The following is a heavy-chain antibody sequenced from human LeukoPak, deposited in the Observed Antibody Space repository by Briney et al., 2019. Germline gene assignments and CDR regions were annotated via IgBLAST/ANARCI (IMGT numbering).Heavy chain of an antibody. CDR3: VGSDTIGYTPREWDYWFFDL. V-gene: IGHV3-21*01. D-gene: IGHD3-16*02. Sequence: GGSLRLSCAASGFTFSRYSMNWVRQAPGKGLEWVSSISISSTYTYYADPVKGRFTISRDNAKNSLYLQMNSLRAEDTAVYYCVGSDTIGYTPREWDYWFFDLWGRGTLVTASS. J-gene: IGHJ2*01. CDR2: ISISSTYT. CDR1: GFTFSRYS.